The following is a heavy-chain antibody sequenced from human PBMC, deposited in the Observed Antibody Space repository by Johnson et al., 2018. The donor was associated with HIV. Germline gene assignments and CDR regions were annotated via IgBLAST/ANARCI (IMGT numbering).Heavy chain of an antibody. CDR3: ARDQHDSYGGWWYGAFDI. V-gene: IGHV3-30-3*01. D-gene: IGHD5-18*01. CDR1: GFTFSSYA. J-gene: IGHJ3*02. CDR2: ISYDGNNK. Sequence: QVQLVESGGGVVQPGRSLRLSCAASGFTFSSYAMHWVRQAPGTGLEWVAVISYDGNNKHYADSAKGRFTISRDNSKNTLHLQMNSLRAGDTAVYYCARDQHDSYGGWWYGAFDIWGQGTRVTVSS.